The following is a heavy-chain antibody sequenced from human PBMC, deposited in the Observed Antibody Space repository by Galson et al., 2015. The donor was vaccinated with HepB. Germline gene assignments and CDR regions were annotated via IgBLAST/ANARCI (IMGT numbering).Heavy chain of an antibody. CDR3: AKRGYSGYDAIMAYYYYYMDV. V-gene: IGHV3-30*18. Sequence: SLRLSYAASGFTFSSYGMHRVRQAPGKGLEWVAVISYDGSNKYYADSVKGRFTISRDNSKNTLYLQMNSLRAEDTAVYYCAKRGYSGYDAIMAYYYYYMDVWGKGTTVTVSS. CDR1: GFTFSSYG. CDR2: ISYDGSNK. D-gene: IGHD5-12*01. J-gene: IGHJ6*03.